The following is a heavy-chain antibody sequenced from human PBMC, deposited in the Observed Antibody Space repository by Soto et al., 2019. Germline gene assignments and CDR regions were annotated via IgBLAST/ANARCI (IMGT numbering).Heavy chain of an antibody. Sequence: AGGSLRLSCAASGFAFSNYAMHWVRQAPGKGLEWVSSISTSIDATYYADSVKGRFTISRDDSKNTLYLQMNSLRAEDSAVYYCAKDRTVAARHFDYWGQGTQVTGSS. J-gene: IGHJ4*02. CDR2: ISTSIDAT. D-gene: IGHD6-6*01. V-gene: IGHV3-23*01. CDR1: GFAFSNYA. CDR3: AKDRTVAARHFDY.